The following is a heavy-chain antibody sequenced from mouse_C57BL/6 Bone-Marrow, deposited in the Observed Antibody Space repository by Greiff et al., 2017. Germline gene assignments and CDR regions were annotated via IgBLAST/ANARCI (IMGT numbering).Heavy chain of an antibody. D-gene: IGHD1-1*01. J-gene: IGHJ2*01. CDR1: GYTFTSYW. CDR3: ARTVVPYYFAY. V-gene: IGHV1-69*01. Sequence: QVQLQQPGAELVMPGASVKLSCKASGYTFTSYWMHWVKQRPGQGLEWIGEIDPSDSYTNYNQKFKGKSTLTVDKSSSTAYMQLSSLTSEDSAVYYCARTVVPYYFAYWGQGTTLTVSS. CDR2: IDPSDSYT.